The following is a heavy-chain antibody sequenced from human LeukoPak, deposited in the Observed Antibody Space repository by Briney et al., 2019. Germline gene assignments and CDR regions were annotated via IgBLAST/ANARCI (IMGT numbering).Heavy chain of an antibody. V-gene: IGHV3-7*01. CDR1: GFTFSNNW. Sequence: PGGSLRLSCAASGFTFSNNWMTWVRQAPGRGLEWVASVKKDGSEKSYVDSVKGRFSISRDNAKNSLYLQMNSLRVADTAVYYCARGPPYGSRSDYFDSWGQGTLVTVSS. CDR2: VKKDGSEK. D-gene: IGHD3-10*01. CDR3: ARGPPYGSRSDYFDS. J-gene: IGHJ4*02.